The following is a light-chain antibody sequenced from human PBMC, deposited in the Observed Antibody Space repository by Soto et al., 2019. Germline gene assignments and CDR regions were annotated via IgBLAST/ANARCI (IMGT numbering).Light chain of an antibody. CDR1: SRDGGSYNL. CDR2: EGS. J-gene: IGLJ1*01. Sequence: QSALTPPASVSGSPGQSITISCTGTSRDGGSYNLVSWYQQHPGKAPKLMIYEGSKRPSGVSNRFSGSKSGNTASLTISGLQAEDEADYYCCSYAGSSILDVFGTGTKLTVL. CDR3: CSYAGSSILDV. V-gene: IGLV2-23*01.